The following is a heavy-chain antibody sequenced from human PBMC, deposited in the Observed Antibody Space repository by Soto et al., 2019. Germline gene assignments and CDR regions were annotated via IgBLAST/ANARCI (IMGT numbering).Heavy chain of an antibody. Sequence: QMQLVQSGAEVKKTGSSVKVSCKASGYTFTYRYLHWVRQAPGQALEWMGWITPFNGNTNYAQKFQCRVTTTRDRFMSTAYMELSSLRSEDTAMYYCASVRDSSGYYYLWGQGTLVTVSS. V-gene: IGHV1-45*02. J-gene: IGHJ4*02. CDR3: ASVRDSSGYYYL. CDR1: GYTFTYRY. CDR2: ITPFNGNT. D-gene: IGHD3-22*01.